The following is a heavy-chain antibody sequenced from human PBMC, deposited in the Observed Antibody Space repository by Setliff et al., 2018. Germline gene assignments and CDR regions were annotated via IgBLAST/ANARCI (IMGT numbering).Heavy chain of an antibody. D-gene: IGHD2-8*01. CDR3: TTRYCSHGGCYREGVFVYMDV. CDR2: ISDSGGST. Sequence: GGSLRLSCAASGFTFNSYAMSWVRQAPGKGLEWVSTISDSGGSTYYADSVKGRFTISRDSSKNTLYLQMNSLKTEDTAVYYCTTRYCSHGGCYREGVFVYMDVWGKGTTVTAP. J-gene: IGHJ6*03. CDR1: GFTFNSYA. V-gene: IGHV3-23*01.